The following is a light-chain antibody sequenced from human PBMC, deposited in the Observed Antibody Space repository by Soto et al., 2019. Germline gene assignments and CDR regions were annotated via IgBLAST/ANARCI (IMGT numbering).Light chain of an antibody. J-gene: IGKJ2*01. Sequence: SVLTQSPGTVSLSPGESATLFCRTSQNIRNNYLAWYQQRPGQSPRLLIHGVFNRAASIPDRFSGRGSGTDFTLTISGLQPEDSAVYYCQHYDGSPRTFGQGTKVEIK. V-gene: IGKV3-20*01. CDR3: QHYDGSPRT. CDR2: GVF. CDR1: QNIRNNY.